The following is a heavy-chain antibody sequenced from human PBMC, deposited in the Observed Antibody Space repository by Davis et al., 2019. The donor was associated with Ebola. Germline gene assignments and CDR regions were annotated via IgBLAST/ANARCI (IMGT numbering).Heavy chain of an antibody. J-gene: IGHJ6*03. CDR3: ARDLEGRDGRSWSYYYNYMDV. Sequence: ASVKVSCKASGYTFTGYYIHWVRQAPGQGLEWMGWINPNSGGTNYAQKFQGRVTMTRDTSISTAYMELSRLRSDDTAMYYCARDLEGRDGRSWSYYYNYMDVWGKGTTVTVSS. CDR2: INPNSGGT. D-gene: IGHD6-13*01. CDR1: GYTFTGYY. V-gene: IGHV1-2*02.